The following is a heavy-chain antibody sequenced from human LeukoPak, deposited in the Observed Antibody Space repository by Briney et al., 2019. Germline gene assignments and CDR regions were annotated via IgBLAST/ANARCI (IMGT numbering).Heavy chain of an antibody. Sequence: KPSETLSLTCAVSGGSISSSNWWSWVRQPPGKGLEWIGSIYYSGSTYYNPSLKSRVTISVDTSKNQFSLNLGSVTAADTAVYYCASPTTMTTAIEYWGQGTLVTVSS. CDR1: GGSISSSNW. V-gene: IGHV4-39*01. CDR2: IYYSGST. J-gene: IGHJ4*02. CDR3: ASPTTMTTAIEY. D-gene: IGHD4-17*01.